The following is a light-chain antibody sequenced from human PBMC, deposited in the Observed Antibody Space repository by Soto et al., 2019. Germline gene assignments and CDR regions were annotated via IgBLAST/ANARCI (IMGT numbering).Light chain of an antibody. Sequence: QSVLRHPASVSGSPGHSVTISCTGTSRDVGGYNYVSWYQQHPGKAPKLMIYEVSNRPSGVSNRFSGSKSGNTASLTISGLQAEEEADYYCSSYTSSSTYVFGTGTKVTVL. J-gene: IGLJ1*01. V-gene: IGLV2-14*01. CDR3: SSYTSSSTYV. CDR1: SRDVGGYNY. CDR2: EVS.